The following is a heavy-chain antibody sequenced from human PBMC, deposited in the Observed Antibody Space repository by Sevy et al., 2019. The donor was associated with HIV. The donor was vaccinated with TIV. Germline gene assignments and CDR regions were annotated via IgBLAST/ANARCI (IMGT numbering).Heavy chain of an antibody. D-gene: IGHD3-22*01. CDR1: GYTLTELS. Sequence: ASVKVSCKVSGYTLTELSVHWVRQAPGKGLEWMATFDPEDDEKIYAHKFQGRVTMTEDTSTDKAYMELSSLRSEDTAVYYCATTKDYYDSSGYPFDYWGQGTLITVSS. CDR2: FDPEDDEK. V-gene: IGHV1-24*01. CDR3: ATTKDYYDSSGYPFDY. J-gene: IGHJ4*02.